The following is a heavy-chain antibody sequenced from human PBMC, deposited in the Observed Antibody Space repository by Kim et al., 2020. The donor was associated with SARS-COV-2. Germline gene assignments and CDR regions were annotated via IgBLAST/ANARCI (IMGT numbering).Heavy chain of an antibody. D-gene: IGHD6-13*01. V-gene: IGHV3-53*01. J-gene: IGHJ5*02. CDR3: AREGSRGFDP. CDR2: ST. Sequence: STYYADSMKGRFTISRDNSKNTLYLQMNSLSAEDTAVYYCAREGSRGFDPWGQGTLVTVSS.